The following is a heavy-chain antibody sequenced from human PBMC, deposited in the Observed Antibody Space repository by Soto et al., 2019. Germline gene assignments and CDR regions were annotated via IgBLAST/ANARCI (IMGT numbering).Heavy chain of an antibody. CDR1: GGSISSSSYY. CDR2: IYYSGST. J-gene: IGHJ5*02. V-gene: IGHV4-39*01. CDR3: ARHGITMVRGVIITAGWYDP. D-gene: IGHD3-10*01. Sequence: SETLSLTCTVSGGSISSSSYYWGWIRQPPGKGLEWIASIYYSGSTYYNPSLKSRVTISVDTSKNQFSLKLSSVTAADTAVYYCARHGITMVRGVIITAGWYDPWGQGTLVTVSS.